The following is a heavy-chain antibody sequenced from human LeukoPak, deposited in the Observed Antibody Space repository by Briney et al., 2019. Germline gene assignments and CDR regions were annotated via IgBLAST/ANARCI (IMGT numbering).Heavy chain of an antibody. CDR3: AKAGSNGYGWGPLNWVDP. V-gene: IGHV1-18*01. CDR2: ISAYNGNT. Sequence: ASVKVSCKASGYTFTSYGISWVRQAPGQGLEGMGWISAYNGNTNYAQKLQGRVTMTTDTSTSTAYMGLRSLRSDDTAVYYCAKAGSNGYGWGPLNWVDPWGQGTLVTVSS. CDR1: GYTFTSYG. J-gene: IGHJ5*02. D-gene: IGHD5-12*01.